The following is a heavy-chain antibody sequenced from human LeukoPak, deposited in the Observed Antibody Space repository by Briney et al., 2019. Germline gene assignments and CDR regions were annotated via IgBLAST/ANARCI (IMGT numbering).Heavy chain of an antibody. D-gene: IGHD3-3*01. CDR3: ASVEGVD. Sequence: SETLSLTCTVSGGSISSYYWSWIRQPPGKGLEWIGYIYYSGSTNYNPSLKSRVTISVDTSKNQFSLKLSSVTAADTAVYYCASVEGVDWGQGTLVTVSS. CDR1: GGSISSYY. V-gene: IGHV4-59*12. CDR2: IYYSGST. J-gene: IGHJ4*02.